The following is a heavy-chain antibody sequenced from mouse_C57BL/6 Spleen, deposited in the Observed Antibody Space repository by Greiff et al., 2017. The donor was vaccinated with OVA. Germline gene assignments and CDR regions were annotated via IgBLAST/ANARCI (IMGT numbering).Heavy chain of an antibody. V-gene: IGHV1-78*01. CDR3: AREDYGSSYKFAY. CDR2: IYPRDGST. Sequence: QVQLQQSDAELVKPGASVKISCKVSGYTFTDHTIHWMKQRPEQGLEWIGYIYPRDGSTKYNEKFKGKATLTADKSSSTAYMQLNSLTSEDSAVYVGAREDYGSSYKFAYWGQGTLVTVSA. D-gene: IGHD1-1*01. J-gene: IGHJ3*01. CDR1: GYTFTDHT.